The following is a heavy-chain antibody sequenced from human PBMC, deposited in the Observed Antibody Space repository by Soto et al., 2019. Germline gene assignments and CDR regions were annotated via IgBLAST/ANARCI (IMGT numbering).Heavy chain of an antibody. V-gene: IGHV3-74*01. CDR2: INTAGSNT. D-gene: IGHD2-15*01. J-gene: IGHJ5*02. CDR1: GLTFNRYW. Sequence: GGSLRLSCAASGLTFNRYWMHWVRHAPGKGLVWVSHINTAGSNTNYADSVKGRFTISRDNAKSTLFLQMNSLRDEDTAVYYCAGEFCSGGNCYTSYFDPWGQGIPVTVSS. CDR3: AGEFCSGGNCYTSYFDP.